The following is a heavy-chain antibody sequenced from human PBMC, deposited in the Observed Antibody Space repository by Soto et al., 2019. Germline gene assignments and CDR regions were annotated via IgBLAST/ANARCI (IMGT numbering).Heavy chain of an antibody. CDR2: MDPSTGGT. V-gene: IGHV1-2*02. CDR3: GRGRDAASPFSTPHGMDV. CDR1: GYNLGAYY. D-gene: IGHD2-15*01. Sequence: ASVKVSCKASGYNLGAYYTYCVRQSPGRGLELLRLMDPSTGGTDSEERLRDRVTMTRDTSINKAYMELRRLRSDDTSIYVCGRGRDAASPFSTPHGMDVWGQGTTVTVYS. J-gene: IGHJ6*02.